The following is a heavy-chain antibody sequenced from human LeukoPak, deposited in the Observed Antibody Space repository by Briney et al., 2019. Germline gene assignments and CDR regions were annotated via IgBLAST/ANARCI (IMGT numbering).Heavy chain of an antibody. V-gene: IGHV3-23*01. CDR2: ISGSGGST. Sequence: GGSLRLSCTGSGFTFSTHAMTWIRQAPGKGLEWVSAISGSGGSTYYADSVKGRFTISRDNSKNTLYLQMNSLRAEDTAVYYCAKKLYDSSGYIDYWGQGTLVTVSS. J-gene: IGHJ4*02. CDR3: AKKLYDSSGYIDY. CDR1: GFTFSTHA. D-gene: IGHD3-22*01.